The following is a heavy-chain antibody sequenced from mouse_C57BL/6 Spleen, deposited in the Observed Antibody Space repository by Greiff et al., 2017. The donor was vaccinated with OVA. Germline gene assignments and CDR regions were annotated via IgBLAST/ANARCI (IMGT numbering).Heavy chain of an antibody. D-gene: IGHD4-1*01. V-gene: IGHV1-66*01. CDR1: GYSFTSYY. Sequence: QVHVKQSGPELVKPGASVKISCKASGYSFTSYYIHWVKQRPGQGLEWIGWIYPGSGNTKYNEKFKGKATLTADTSSSTAYMQLSSLTSEASAVYACAREELGRAWFAYWGQGTLVTVSA. CDR2: IYPGSGNT. J-gene: IGHJ3*01. CDR3: AREELGRAWFAY.